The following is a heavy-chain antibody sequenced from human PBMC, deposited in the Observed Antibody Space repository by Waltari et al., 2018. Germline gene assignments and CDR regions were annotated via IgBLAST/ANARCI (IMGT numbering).Heavy chain of an antibody. CDR1: GFTFDDYA. J-gene: IGHJ4*02. Sequence: EVQLVESGGGLVQPGRSLRLSCAASGFTFDDYAMHWVRHAPGKGLEWGSGISWNSGRIGYAEAVKGRVTITRDNAKNSLYRQMNRLRAEDTALYYCAKDKGFGEPPVPDFDYWGQGTLVTVSS. D-gene: IGHD3-10*01. V-gene: IGHV3-9*01. CDR3: AKDKGFGEPPVPDFDY. CDR2: ISWNSGRI.